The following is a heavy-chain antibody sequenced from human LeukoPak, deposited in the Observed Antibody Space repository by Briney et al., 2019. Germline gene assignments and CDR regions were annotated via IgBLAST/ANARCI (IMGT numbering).Heavy chain of an antibody. Sequence: GGSLRLSCAASGFTFNSYWMSWVRQAPGKGLEWVANIKQDGSEKYYVDSVKGRFTISRDNAKNSLYLQMNSLRAEDTATYFCARRGTDASFSFFDVWGQGTMVTVSS. J-gene: IGHJ3*01. CDR1: GFTFNSYW. V-gene: IGHV3-7*01. CDR3: ARRGTDASFSFFDV. D-gene: IGHD1-1*01. CDR2: IKQDGSEK.